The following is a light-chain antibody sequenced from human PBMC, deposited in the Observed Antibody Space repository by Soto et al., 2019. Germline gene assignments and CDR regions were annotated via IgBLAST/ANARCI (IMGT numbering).Light chain of an antibody. V-gene: IGKV3-20*01. CDR1: QSVNSKF. Sequence: EIVLTQSPGTLSLSPGERATLSCRASQSVNSKFLAWYQQKPGQAPRLLIYGASSRATGIPDRFSGSGSGTDFTLTINRLEPEDFAVYYCQQYGSSPFIFGPGTKVDIK. CDR2: GAS. J-gene: IGKJ3*01. CDR3: QQYGSSPFI.